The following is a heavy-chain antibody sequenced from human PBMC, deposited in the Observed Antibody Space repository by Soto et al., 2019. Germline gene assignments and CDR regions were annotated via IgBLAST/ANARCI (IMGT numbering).Heavy chain of an antibody. Sequence: PGGSLRLSCAASGFAFSDAWISWVRQAPGKGLEWVGRIKSKTDGGTTDFAAPVRGRFAISRDDSKNMVYMQMNSLKTEDTAVYYCTTDSYITMILVRFDYWGHGTLVTVSS. CDR3: TTDSYITMILVRFDY. V-gene: IGHV3-15*05. J-gene: IGHJ4*01. D-gene: IGHD3-22*01. CDR2: IKSKTDGGTT. CDR1: GFAFSDAW.